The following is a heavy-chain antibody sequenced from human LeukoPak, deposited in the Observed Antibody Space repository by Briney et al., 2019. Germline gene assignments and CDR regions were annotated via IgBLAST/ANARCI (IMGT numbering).Heavy chain of an antibody. Sequence: SETLSLTCAVSDDSFSSHYWTWIRQPPGKGLEWIGYISYIGSTNYNPSLKSRVTISIDTSKNEFSLKLTSVTAADTAVYYCARDLVTVTKGFDIWGQGTMTVSS. CDR1: DDSFSSHY. J-gene: IGHJ3*02. D-gene: IGHD4-17*01. V-gene: IGHV4-59*11. CDR2: ISYIGST. CDR3: ARDLVTVTKGFDI.